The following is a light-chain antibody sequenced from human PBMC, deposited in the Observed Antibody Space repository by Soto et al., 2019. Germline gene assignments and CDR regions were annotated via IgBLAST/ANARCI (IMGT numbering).Light chain of an antibody. CDR1: QSVSSSY. Sequence: EIVLTQSPGTLSLSPGERATLACRASQSVSSSYLGWYQQKPGQAPRLLIYGASSRATGTPDRFSGSGSGTDFTLTISRLEPEDVAVYYCQQYGSSPTWTFGQGTKVEIK. J-gene: IGKJ1*01. V-gene: IGKV3-20*01. CDR3: QQYGSSPTWT. CDR2: GAS.